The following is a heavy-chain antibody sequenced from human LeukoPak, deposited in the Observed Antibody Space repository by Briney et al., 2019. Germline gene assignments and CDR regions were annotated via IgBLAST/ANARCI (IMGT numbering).Heavy chain of an antibody. CDR3: ARDLRSAADY. J-gene: IGHJ4*02. V-gene: IGHV3-21*01. CDR1: GFKFSSDN. Sequence: GGSLRLSCAASGFKFSSDNIDWVRQAPGKGLEWVSSITSSNNYIYYADSVKGRFTISRDNAKNSVYLQMNSLRTEDTAVYYCARDLRSAADYWGQGTLVTVSS. CDR2: ITSSNNYI.